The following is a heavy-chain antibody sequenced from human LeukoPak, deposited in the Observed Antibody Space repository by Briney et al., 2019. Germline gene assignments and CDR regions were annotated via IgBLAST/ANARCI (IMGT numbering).Heavy chain of an antibody. V-gene: IGHV3-11*01. J-gene: IGHJ3*02. CDR1: GFILSDYY. CDR2: ISSSGSTI. CDR3: AAGSGWNNDVFDI. D-gene: IGHD1/OR15-1a*01. Sequence: GGSLRLSCAASGFILSDYYMSWIRQAPGKGLEWVSYISSSGSTIYYADSVKGRFTISRDNAKSSLYLQMNSLRAEDTAVYYCAAGSGWNNDVFDIWGQGTMVTVSS.